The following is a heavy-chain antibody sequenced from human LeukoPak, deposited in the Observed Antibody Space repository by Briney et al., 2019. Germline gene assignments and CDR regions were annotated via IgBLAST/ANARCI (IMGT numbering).Heavy chain of an antibody. CDR2: FDPEDGET. D-gene: IGHD3-22*01. J-gene: IGHJ3*02. CDR3: ATGGNSSGYYYGRNAFDI. Sequence: ASVKVSCKVSGYTLTELSMHWVRQAPGKGLEWMGGFDPEDGETIYAQKFQGRVTMTEDTSTDTACMELSSLRSEDTAVYYCATGGNSSGYYYGRNAFDIWGQGTMVTVSS. V-gene: IGHV1-24*01. CDR1: GYTLTELS.